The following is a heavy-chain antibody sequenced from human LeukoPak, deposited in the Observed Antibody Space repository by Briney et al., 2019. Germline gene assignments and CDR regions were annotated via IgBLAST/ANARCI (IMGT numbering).Heavy chain of an antibody. J-gene: IGHJ5*02. CDR3: ARRRGGVREGFWFDP. CDR2: IYPGDSDT. CDR1: GYSFTSYW. D-gene: IGHD3-10*01. V-gene: IGHV5-51*01. Sequence: GESLKISCKGSGYSFTSYWIGWVRQMPGKGLEWMGIIYPGDSDTRYSPSFQGQVTISADKSISTAYLQWSSLKASDTAMYYCARRRGGVREGFWFDPWGQGTLVTVSS.